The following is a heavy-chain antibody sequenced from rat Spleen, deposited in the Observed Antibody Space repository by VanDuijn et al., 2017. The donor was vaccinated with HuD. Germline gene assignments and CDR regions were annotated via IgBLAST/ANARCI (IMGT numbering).Heavy chain of an antibody. V-gene: IGHV2-32*01. Sequence: QVQLKESGPGLVKPSETLSLTCTVSGFSLTSYHVSWVRQPPGKGLEWMGVIWGEGSTAYYSALKSRLSISRDTSKSQVFLKMSSLKTEDTATYYCARARDYYVMDAWGQGASVTVSS. CDR1: GFSLTSYH. J-gene: IGHJ4*01. CDR2: IWGEGST. CDR3: ARARDYYVMDA.